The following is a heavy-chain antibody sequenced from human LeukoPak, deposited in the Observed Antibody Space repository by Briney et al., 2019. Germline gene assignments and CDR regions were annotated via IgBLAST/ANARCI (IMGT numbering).Heavy chain of an antibody. Sequence: GGSLRLSCAASGFTFSSYEMNWVRQAPGKGLEWVSYISGSGSTIYYTDSLKGRFTISRDNAKNSLYLQMNSLRAEDTAVYYCVRDPGITGTSYWGQGILVTVSS. J-gene: IGHJ4*02. CDR2: ISGSGSTI. CDR3: VRDPGITGTSY. V-gene: IGHV3-48*03. CDR1: GFTFSSYE. D-gene: IGHD1-20*01.